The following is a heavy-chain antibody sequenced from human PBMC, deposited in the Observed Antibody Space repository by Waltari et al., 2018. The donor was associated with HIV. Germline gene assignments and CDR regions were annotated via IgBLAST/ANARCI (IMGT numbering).Heavy chain of an antibody. D-gene: IGHD6-19*01. J-gene: IGHJ4*02. V-gene: IGHV1-18*01. CDR3: ARSRASGWYYFDY. Sequence: QVQLVQSGAEVKEPGASVKVSCKASGYRLSNNGINWVRQAPGQGLEWMGWISGYNGNTKYAQKLQGRVTMTTEKSTSTDYMELRSLRSDDTAVYYCARSRASGWYYFDYWGQGTLVTVSS. CDR1: GYRLSNNG. CDR2: ISGYNGNT.